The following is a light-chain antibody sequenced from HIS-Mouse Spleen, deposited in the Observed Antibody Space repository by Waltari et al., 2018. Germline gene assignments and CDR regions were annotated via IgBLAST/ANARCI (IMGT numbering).Light chain of an antibody. J-gene: IGLJ3*02. CDR1: SSDVGSYNL. Sequence: QSALTQPASVSGSPGQSITISCTGTSSDVGSYNLVSWYQRHPGKAPKLMIYEGSKRPSGVSNRFAGSKSGNTASLTISGLQAEDEADYYCCSYAVSSTWVFGGGTKLTVL. V-gene: IGLV2-23*01. CDR3: CSYAVSSTWV. CDR2: EGS.